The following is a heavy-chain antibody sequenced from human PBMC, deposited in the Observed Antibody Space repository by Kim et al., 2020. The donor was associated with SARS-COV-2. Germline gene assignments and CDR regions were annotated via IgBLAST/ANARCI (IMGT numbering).Heavy chain of an antibody. J-gene: IGHJ4*02. CDR1: GFTFNNYA. Sequence: GGSLRLSCAASGFTFNNYAMNWVRQAPGKGLEWVSSISGSGDNTYYAESVKGRFTISRANSKNTLYLQMNSLRAEDTAIYYCAKAETGSGSYYNYCDFWGQGTLVTVSS. V-gene: IGHV3-23*01. CDR3: AKAETGSGSYYNYCDF. CDR2: ISGSGDNT. D-gene: IGHD3-10*01.